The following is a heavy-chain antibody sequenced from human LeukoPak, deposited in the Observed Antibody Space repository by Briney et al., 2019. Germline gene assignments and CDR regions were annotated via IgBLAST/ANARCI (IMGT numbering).Heavy chain of an antibody. V-gene: IGHV3-30*18. CDR3: AKVSGSYYC. CDR1: GFTFSSYG. D-gene: IGHD1-26*01. J-gene: IGHJ4*02. CDR2: ISYDGSNK. Sequence: GGSLRLSCAASGFTFSSYGMHWVRQAPGKGLEWVAVISYDGSNKYYADSVKGRFTISRDNSKNTLYLQMNSLRAEDTAVYYCAKVSGSYYCWGQGTLVTVSS.